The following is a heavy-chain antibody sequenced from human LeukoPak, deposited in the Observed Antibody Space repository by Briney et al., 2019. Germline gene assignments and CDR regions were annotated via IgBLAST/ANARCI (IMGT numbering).Heavy chain of an antibody. Sequence: GGSPRLSCAASGFTFSSYAMSWVRQAPGKGLEWVSAISGSGGSTYYADSVKGRFTISRDNSKNTLYLQMNSLRAEDTAVYYCAKDLLGPYYYGSGSYLDYWGQGTLVTVSS. CDR1: GFTFSSYA. CDR3: AKDLLGPYYYGSGSYLDY. J-gene: IGHJ4*02. CDR2: ISGSGGST. D-gene: IGHD3-10*01. V-gene: IGHV3-23*01.